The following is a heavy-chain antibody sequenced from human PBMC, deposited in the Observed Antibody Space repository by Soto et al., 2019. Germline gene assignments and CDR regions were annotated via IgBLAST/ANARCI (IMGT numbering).Heavy chain of an antibody. CDR3: AKDDHCSGGGCYGGFDS. CDR2: ISWNNHVI. J-gene: IGHJ4*02. D-gene: IGHD2-15*01. CDR1: GFTFDEFS. V-gene: IGHV3-9*01. Sequence: VDLVESGGGLIQPGRSLRLSCAASGFTFDEFSMHWVRQVPGKGPEWVSGISWNNHVIGYAGSVKGRFTISRDNAKNSLFLQMNGLRSEDTPLYYCAKDDHCSGGGCYGGFDSWGQGVLVTVSP.